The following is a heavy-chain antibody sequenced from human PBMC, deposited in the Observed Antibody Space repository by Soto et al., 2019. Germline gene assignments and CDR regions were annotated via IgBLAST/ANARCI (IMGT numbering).Heavy chain of an antibody. CDR1: RGTFISYD. CDR3: ARLWWGGDCYEWDY. J-gene: IGHJ4*02. CDR2: IIPIFGTA. Sequence: SVNVCCKGPRGTFISYDIICLLQCPGQGLEWMGGIIPIFGTANYAQKFQGRVTITADESTSTAYMELSSLRSEDTAGEYCARLWWGGDCYEWDYWGQGTRVTVSS. D-gene: IGHD2-21*02. V-gene: IGHV1-69*13.